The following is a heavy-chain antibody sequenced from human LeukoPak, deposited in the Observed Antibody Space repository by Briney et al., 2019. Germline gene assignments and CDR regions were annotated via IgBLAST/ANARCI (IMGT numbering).Heavy chain of an antibody. CDR3: AGFGVVITNFDY. J-gene: IGHJ4*02. CDR2: IYHSGST. V-gene: IGHV4-30-2*01. CDR1: GGSISSGGYY. D-gene: IGHD3-3*01. Sequence: SETLSLTCTVSGGSISSGGYYWSWIRQPPGKGLEWIGYIYHSGSTYYNPSLKSRVTISVDRSKNQFSLKLSSVTAADTAVYYCAGFGVVITNFDYWGQGTLVTVSS.